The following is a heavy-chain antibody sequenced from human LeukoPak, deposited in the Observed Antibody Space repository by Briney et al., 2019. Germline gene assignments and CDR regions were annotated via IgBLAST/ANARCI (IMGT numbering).Heavy chain of an antibody. D-gene: IGHD3-3*01. CDR1: GFTFSNAW. CDR3: TTGFLEWLSLKQYYFDY. V-gene: IGHV3-15*01. J-gene: IGHJ4*02. Sequence: GRSLRLSCAASGFTFSNAWMSWVRQAPGKGLEWVGRIKSKTDGGTTDYAAPVKGRFTISRDDSKNTLYLQMNSLKTEDTAVYYCTTGFLEWLSLKQYYFDYWGQGTLVTVSS. CDR2: IKSKTDGGTT.